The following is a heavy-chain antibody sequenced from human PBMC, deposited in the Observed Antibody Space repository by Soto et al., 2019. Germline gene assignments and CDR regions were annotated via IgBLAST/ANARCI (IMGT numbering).Heavy chain of an antibody. CDR3: GKGFCSSAKCYTYSYMDV. D-gene: IGHD2-2*01. CDR2: VSWNSGTV. J-gene: IGHJ6*03. Sequence: EVQLVESGGTLVQPGRSLRLSCAASGFSFDEYAMYWVRQVPGKGLEWVSGVSWNSGTVGYGDSVKGRFTISSDNDKNSLYLQMNSLRAEDTAMYCCGKGFCSSAKCYTYSYMDVWGKGKAVTVSS. CDR1: GFSFDEYA. V-gene: IGHV3-9*01.